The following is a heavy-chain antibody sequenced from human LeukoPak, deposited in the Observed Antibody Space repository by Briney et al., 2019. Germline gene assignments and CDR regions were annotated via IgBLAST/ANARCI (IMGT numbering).Heavy chain of an antibody. CDR1: GYTFTGYY. Sequence: ASVKVSCKASGYTFTGYYMHWVRQAPGQGLEWMGWINPNSGGTNYAQKFQGRVTMTRHTSISTAYMELSRLRSDDTAVYYCARDHFTGYSSSWYPNWFDPWGQGTLVTVSS. J-gene: IGHJ5*02. CDR3: ARDHFTGYSSSWYPNWFDP. D-gene: IGHD6-13*01. V-gene: IGHV1-2*02. CDR2: INPNSGGT.